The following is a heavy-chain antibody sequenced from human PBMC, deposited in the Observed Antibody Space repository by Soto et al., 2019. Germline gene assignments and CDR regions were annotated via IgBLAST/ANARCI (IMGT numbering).Heavy chain of an antibody. J-gene: IGHJ5*02. CDR2: INAGNGNT. CDR1: GYTFTSYA. D-gene: IGHD6-13*01. CDR3: ARESSSHNWFDP. V-gene: IGHV1-3*01. Sequence: ASVKVSCKASGYTFTSYAMHWVRQAPGQRLEWMGWINAGNGNTKYSQKFQGRVTITRDTSASTAYMELSSLRSEDTAVYYCARESSSHNWFDPWGQGTLVTVSS.